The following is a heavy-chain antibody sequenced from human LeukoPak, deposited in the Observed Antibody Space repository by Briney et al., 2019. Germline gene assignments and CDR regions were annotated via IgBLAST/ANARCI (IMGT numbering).Heavy chain of an antibody. V-gene: IGHV4-59*12. J-gene: IGHJ4*02. CDR1: GGSINSYY. CDR3: ARSGGYYYDSSGRLEFDY. D-gene: IGHD3-22*01. Sequence: PSETLSLTCTVSGGSINSYYWSWIRQPPGKGLEWIGYIHYSGSTNYNPSLKSRVTISVDTSKNHFSLKLSSVTAADTAVYYCARSGGYYYDSSGRLEFDYWGQGTLVTVSS. CDR2: IHYSGST.